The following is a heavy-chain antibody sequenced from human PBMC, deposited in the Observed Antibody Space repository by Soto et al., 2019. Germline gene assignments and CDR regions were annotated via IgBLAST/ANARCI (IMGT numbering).Heavy chain of an antibody. Sequence: SLTCTVSGGSISSSSYYWGWIRQPPGKGLEWIGSIYYSGSTYYNPSLKSRVTISVDTSKNQFSLKLSSVTAADTAVYYCARLYDSSGYYYENDYWGQGTLVTVSS. V-gene: IGHV4-39*01. CDR1: GGSISSSSYY. D-gene: IGHD3-22*01. CDR2: IYYSGST. CDR3: ARLYDSSGYYYENDY. J-gene: IGHJ4*02.